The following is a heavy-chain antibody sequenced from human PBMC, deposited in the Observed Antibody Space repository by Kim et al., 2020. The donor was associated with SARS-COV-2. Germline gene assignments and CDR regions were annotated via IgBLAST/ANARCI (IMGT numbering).Heavy chain of an antibody. CDR2: IYYSGST. D-gene: IGHD3-10*01. Sequence: SETLSLTCTVSGGSISSGGYYWIWIRQHPGKGLEWIGYIYYSGSTYSNPSLRSRVTISVDTTKNQFSLKLSSVTAADTPVYYCARERHRYGSGSYYNYYYCSGVDTWGQGTTVTVSS. CDR3: ARERHRYGSGSYYNYYYCSGVDT. V-gene: IGHV4-31*03. J-gene: IGHJ6*02. CDR1: GGSISSGGYY.